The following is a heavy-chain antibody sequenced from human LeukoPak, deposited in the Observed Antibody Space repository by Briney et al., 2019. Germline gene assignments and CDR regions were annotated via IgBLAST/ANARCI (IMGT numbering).Heavy chain of an antibody. D-gene: IGHD3-22*01. CDR2: IYPGDSDT. CDR1: GYSFTSYW. Sequence: GESLKISCKGSGYSFTSYWIGWVGPMPGKGLEWMGIIYPGDSDTRYSPSFQGQVTISADKSIGTAYLQWSSLKASDIAMYYCARIAREDTTGYYYSPFDYWGQGTLVTVSS. V-gene: IGHV5-51*01. J-gene: IGHJ4*02. CDR3: ARIAREDTTGYYYSPFDY.